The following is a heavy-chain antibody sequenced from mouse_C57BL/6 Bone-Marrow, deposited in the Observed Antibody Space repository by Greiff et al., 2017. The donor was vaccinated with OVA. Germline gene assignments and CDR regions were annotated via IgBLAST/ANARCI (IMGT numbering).Heavy chain of an antibody. CDR1: GYTFTSYW. J-gene: IGHJ4*01. CDR2: IDPSDSYT. CDR3: ARGRMVTTMDY. Sequence: VQLQESGAELVKPGASVKLSCKASGYTFTSYWMQWVKQRPGQGLEWIGEIDPSDSYTNYNQKFKGKATLTVDTSSSTAYMQLSSLTSEDSAVYYCARGRMVTTMDYWGQGTSVTVSS. V-gene: IGHV1-50*01. D-gene: IGHD2-2*01.